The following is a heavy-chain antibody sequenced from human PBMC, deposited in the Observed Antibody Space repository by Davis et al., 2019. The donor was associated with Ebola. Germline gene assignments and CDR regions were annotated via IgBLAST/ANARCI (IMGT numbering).Heavy chain of an antibody. D-gene: IGHD2-15*01. CDR2: IWYDGSNK. V-gene: IGHV3-33*06. CDR3: AKYVALYSSLYYFDY. J-gene: IGHJ4*02. Sequence: GESLKISCAASGFTFSSYGMHWVRQAPGKGLEWVAVIWYDGSNKYYADSVKGRFTISRDNSKNTLYLQMNSLRAEDTAVYYCAKYVALYSSLYYFDYWGQGTLVTVSS. CDR1: GFTFSSYG.